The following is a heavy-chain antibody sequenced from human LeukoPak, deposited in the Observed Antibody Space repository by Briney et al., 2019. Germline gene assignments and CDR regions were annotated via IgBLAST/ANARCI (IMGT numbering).Heavy chain of an antibody. D-gene: IGHD4-23*01. CDR1: GGSFSGYY. V-gene: IGHV4-34*01. CDR3: ARVRVVTQDFDY. Sequence: PSETLSLTCAVYGGSFSGYYWSWIRQPPGKGLEWIGEINHSGSTNYNPSLKSRATISIDTSKRQFSLNLSSVIAADTAVYYCARVRVVTQDFDYWGQGTLVTVSP. CDR2: INHSGST. J-gene: IGHJ4*02.